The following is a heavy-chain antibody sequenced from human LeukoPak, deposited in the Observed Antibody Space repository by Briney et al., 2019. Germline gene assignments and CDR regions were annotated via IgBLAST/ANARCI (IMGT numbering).Heavy chain of an antibody. CDR2: IYYSGTT. Sequence: SQTLSLTCTVSGGSISSANHFWSWIRHLPGKGLEWIGYIYYSGTTYYNPSLKSRLTMSLDSSKNQFSVNLTSVTAADTAVYYCVRIILTGPYPDNWFDPWGQGTLVTVSS. V-gene: IGHV4-31*03. J-gene: IGHJ5*02. D-gene: IGHD3-9*01. CDR3: VRIILTGPYPDNWFDP. CDR1: GGSISSANHF.